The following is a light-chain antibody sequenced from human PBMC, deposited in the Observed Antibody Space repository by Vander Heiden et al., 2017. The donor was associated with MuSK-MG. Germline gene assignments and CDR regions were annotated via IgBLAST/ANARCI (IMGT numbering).Light chain of an antibody. CDR1: QSVSSY. V-gene: IGKV3-11*01. CDR3: QQRSNGPPLT. CDR2: DAS. Sequence: DIVLTQSPATLSLSPGERATLSCRASQSVSSYLAWYQQKPGQAPRLLIYDASNRATGIPARFSGSGSGTDFTLTISSLEPEDFAVYYCQQRSNGPPLTFGGGTKVEI. J-gene: IGKJ4*01.